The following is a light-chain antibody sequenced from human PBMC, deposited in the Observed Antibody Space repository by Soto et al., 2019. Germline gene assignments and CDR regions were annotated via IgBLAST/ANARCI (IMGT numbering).Light chain of an antibody. Sequence: ETVMTQSPATLSVSPGERATLSCRAGQSVNSYLDWYQQKPGQAPRLLLRGASARATGIPARFSGSGSGTEFTLTISSLQSEDFAVYYCQQYNQLPLTFGGGTKVEI. CDR1: QSVNSY. CDR2: GAS. V-gene: IGKV3-15*01. CDR3: QQYNQLPLT. J-gene: IGKJ4*01.